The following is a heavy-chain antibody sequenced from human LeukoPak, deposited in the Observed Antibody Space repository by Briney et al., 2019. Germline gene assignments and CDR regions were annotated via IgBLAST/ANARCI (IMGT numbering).Heavy chain of an antibody. Sequence: ASVKVSCKASGGTFSSYAISWVRQAPGQGLEWMGWINPNSGGTNYAQKFQGRVTMTRDTSISTAYMELSRLRSDDTAVYYCARSTTIFGVVSWGQGTLVTVSS. J-gene: IGHJ4*02. CDR1: GGTFSSYA. D-gene: IGHD3-3*01. V-gene: IGHV1-2*02. CDR3: ARSTTIFGVVS. CDR2: INPNSGGT.